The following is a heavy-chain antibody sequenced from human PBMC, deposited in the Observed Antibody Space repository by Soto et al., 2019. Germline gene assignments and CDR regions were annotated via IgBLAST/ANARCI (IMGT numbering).Heavy chain of an antibody. CDR2: IYYSGST. CDR3: ARHGSPVADFDY. Sequence: PSETLSLTCTVSGGSISSSSYYWGWIRQPPGKGLEWIGSIYYSGSTYYNPSLKSRVTISVDTSKNQFSLKLSSVTAADTAVYYCARHGSPVADFDYWGQGTLVTVSS. J-gene: IGHJ4*02. V-gene: IGHV4-39*01. D-gene: IGHD2-15*01. CDR1: GGSISSSSYY.